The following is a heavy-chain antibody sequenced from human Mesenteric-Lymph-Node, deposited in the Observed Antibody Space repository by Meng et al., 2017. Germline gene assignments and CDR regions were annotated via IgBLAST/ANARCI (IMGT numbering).Heavy chain of an antibody. J-gene: IGHJ4*02. CDR2: ISSSSSYI. V-gene: IGHV3-21*01. CDR1: GFTFSSYS. Sequence: GESLKISCAASGFTFSSYSMNWVRQAPGKGLEWVSSISSSSSYIYYADSVKGRFTISRDNAKNSLYLQMNSLRAEDTAVYYCARGPVGGYYFDYWGQGTLVTVSS. CDR3: ARGPVGGYYFDY. D-gene: IGHD3-16*01.